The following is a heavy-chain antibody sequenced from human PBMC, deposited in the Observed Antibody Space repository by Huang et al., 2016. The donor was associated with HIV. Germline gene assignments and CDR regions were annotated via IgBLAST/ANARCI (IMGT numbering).Heavy chain of an antibody. CDR1: GFTFATCG. Sequence: QVQLVESGGGVVQPGGSLRLSCAASGFTFATCGMHWVRQAPGKGVEWVAFIRSDATDKYYADSVKGRFTASRDNSKNTRFLHMNSLRPEDTALYYCAKIPPLHANLATSGPGPVDYWGQGTLVTVSS. V-gene: IGHV3-30*02. D-gene: IGHD6-13*01. CDR3: AKIPPLHANLATSGPGPVDY. J-gene: IGHJ4*02. CDR2: IRSDATDK.